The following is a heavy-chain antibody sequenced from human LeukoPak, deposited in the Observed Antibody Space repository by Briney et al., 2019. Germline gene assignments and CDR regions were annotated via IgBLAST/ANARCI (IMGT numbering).Heavy chain of an antibody. D-gene: IGHD6-13*01. V-gene: IGHV1-2*02. Sequence: ASVKVSCKASGYTFTGYYMHWVRQAPGQGLEWMGWINPNSGGTNYAQKFQGRVTMTRDTSISTAYMELSRLRSDDTAVYHCARSLGGYSRSATFWFDPWGQGTLVTVSS. J-gene: IGHJ5*02. CDR2: INPNSGGT. CDR3: ARSLGGYSRSATFWFDP. CDR1: GYTFTGYY.